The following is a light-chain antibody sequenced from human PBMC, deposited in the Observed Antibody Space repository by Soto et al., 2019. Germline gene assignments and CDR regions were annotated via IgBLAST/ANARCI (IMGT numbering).Light chain of an antibody. Sequence: QSALTQPPSVSGSPGQSVTISCTGTSSDVGSYNRVSWHQQPPGTAPKLMIYEVSNRPSGVPDRFSGSKSGNTASLTISGLQAEDEADYYCSLYTRSSTGVFGGGTKLTVL. V-gene: IGLV2-18*01. J-gene: IGLJ2*01. CDR2: EVS. CDR3: SLYTRSSTGV. CDR1: SSDVGSYNR.